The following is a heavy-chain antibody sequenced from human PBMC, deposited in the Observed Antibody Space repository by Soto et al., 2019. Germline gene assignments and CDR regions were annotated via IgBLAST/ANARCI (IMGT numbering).Heavy chain of an antibody. CDR1: GGSISSSSYY. D-gene: IGHD4-17*01. CDR2: IYYSGSA. V-gene: IGHV4-39*07. J-gene: IGHJ4*02. CDR3: ARYDFGIFDY. Sequence: TLSLTCTVSGGSISSSSYYWGWIRQPPGKGLEWIGSIYYSGSAYYNPSLKSRVTMSIDKSKNQFSLKLTSVTAADTAVYFCARYDFGIFDYWGQGTLVTVSS.